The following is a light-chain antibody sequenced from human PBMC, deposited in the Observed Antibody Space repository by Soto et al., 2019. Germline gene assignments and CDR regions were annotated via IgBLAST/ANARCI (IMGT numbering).Light chain of an antibody. Sequence: QSALTQPASVSGSPGQSITISCTGTSSDVGGYRHVSWYQHHPGKAPKLMIYEVSNRPSGVSNRFSGSKSDYAASLTISGLQAEDEADYYCISQSISGTRVFGTGTKLTV. J-gene: IGLJ1*01. V-gene: IGLV2-14*01. CDR3: ISQSISGTRV. CDR2: EVS. CDR1: SSDVGGYRH.